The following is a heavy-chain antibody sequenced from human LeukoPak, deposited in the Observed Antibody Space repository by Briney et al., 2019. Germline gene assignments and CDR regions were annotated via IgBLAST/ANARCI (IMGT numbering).Heavy chain of an antibody. D-gene: IGHD1-26*01. Sequence: GASVKVSCKASGYTFSSYHIRWVRQAPGQGLEWMGRINPSFNPGVDVTSYAQKFQGRITMTRDISTNTVYMELSSLTSEDTAVYYCARGPLGGGSAFDIWGQGTMLTVSS. J-gene: IGHJ3*02. CDR3: ARGPLGGGSAFDI. CDR2: INPSFNPGVDVT. V-gene: IGHV1-46*01. CDR1: GYTFSSYH.